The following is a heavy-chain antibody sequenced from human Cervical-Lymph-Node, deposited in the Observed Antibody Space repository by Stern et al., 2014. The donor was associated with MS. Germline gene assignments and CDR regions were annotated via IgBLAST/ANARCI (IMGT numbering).Heavy chain of an antibody. J-gene: IGHJ4*02. CDR1: GFTFRDYC. Sequence: EVQLVASGGALVQPGGSLRLSCVASGFTFRDYCMHWVLPTPGTGLVWVARINRDATITNHADSVRGRFTISRDNARNTLYLQMNSLRAEDTAVYYCTKDTYGPEDYWGQGTSVTVSS. V-gene: IGHV3-74*02. CDR2: INRDATIT. D-gene: IGHD2-15*01. CDR3: TKDTYGPEDY.